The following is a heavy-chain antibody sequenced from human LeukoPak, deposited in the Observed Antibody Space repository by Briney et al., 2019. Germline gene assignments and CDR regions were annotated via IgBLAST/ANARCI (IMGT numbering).Heavy chain of an antibody. CDR2: IYYSGST. V-gene: IGHV4-30-4*08. CDR1: GGSISSGDYY. Sequence: PSETLSLTCTVSGGSISSGDYYWSWIRQPPGKGLEWIGYIYYSGSTYYNPSLKSRVIISADTSKNQFSLKLSSVTAADTAVYYCARVKYSGSYYGVDYWGQGTLVTVSS. J-gene: IGHJ4*02. CDR3: ARVKYSGSYYGVDY. D-gene: IGHD1-26*01.